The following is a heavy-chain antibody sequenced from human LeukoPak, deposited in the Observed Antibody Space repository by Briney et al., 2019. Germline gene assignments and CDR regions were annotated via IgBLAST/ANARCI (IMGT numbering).Heavy chain of an antibody. J-gene: IGHJ4*02. CDR3: ARDRHDYYDSSGYPDY. D-gene: IGHD3-22*01. Sequence: ASVKVSCKASGYTFTGYYTHWVRQAPGQGLEWMGWINPNSGGTNYAQKFQGRVTMTRDTSISTAYMELSRLRSDDTAVYYCARDRHDYYDSSGYPDYWGQGTLVTVSS. CDR1: GYTFTGYY. CDR2: INPNSGGT. V-gene: IGHV1-2*02.